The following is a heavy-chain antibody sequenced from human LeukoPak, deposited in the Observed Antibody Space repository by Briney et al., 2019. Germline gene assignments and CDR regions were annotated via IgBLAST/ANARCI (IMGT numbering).Heavy chain of an antibody. Sequence: PSETLTLTCTVSGGSISSYYWSWIRQPPGKGLEWIRYIYYSGSTNYNPSLKSRVTISVDTSKNQFSLKLSSVTAADTAVYYCAGGGSGSYYPYDYFDYWGQGTLVTVSS. CDR3: AGGGSGSYYPYDYFDY. CDR2: IYYSGST. V-gene: IGHV4-59*08. CDR1: GGSISSYY. D-gene: IGHD3-10*01. J-gene: IGHJ4*02.